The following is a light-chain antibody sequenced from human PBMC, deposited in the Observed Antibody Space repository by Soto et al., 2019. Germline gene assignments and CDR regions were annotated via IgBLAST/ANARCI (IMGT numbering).Light chain of an antibody. J-gene: IGKJ2*01. CDR3: QQYYDIPYT. Sequence: DIVMTQSPDSLPVSLGERATINCKSSQSLLYKSNNKNSLAWYQQKPGQPPQLLIYWTSTRESGVPDRFTGSGSGTDFTLTINSLQAEDVAVYFCQQYYDIPYTFGQGTKLEIK. CDR1: QSLLYKSNNKNS. V-gene: IGKV4-1*01. CDR2: WTS.